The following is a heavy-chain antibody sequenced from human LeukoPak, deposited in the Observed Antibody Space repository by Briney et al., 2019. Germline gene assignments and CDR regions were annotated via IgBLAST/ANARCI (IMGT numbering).Heavy chain of an antibody. D-gene: IGHD2-15*01. CDR3: ATAGYCSGGSCSDWFDP. V-gene: IGHV1-2*02. Sequence: ASVKVSCKASGSTFTDNYIHWVRQAPGQGLEWMGWISPNSGGINYARKFQGRVTMTRDTSIGTAYMELSRLRSDDTAVHYCATAGYCSGGSCSDWFDPWGQGTLVTVSS. CDR1: GSTFTDNY. J-gene: IGHJ5*02. CDR2: ISPNSGGI.